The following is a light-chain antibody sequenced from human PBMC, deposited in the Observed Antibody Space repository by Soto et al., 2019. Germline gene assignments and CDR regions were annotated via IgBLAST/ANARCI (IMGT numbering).Light chain of an antibody. J-gene: IGKJ5*01. Sequence: EIVLTQSPVTLSLSPGERATLSCWASQSVSNYLVWYQQKPGQAPRLLIYGASTRATGIPARFSGSGSGTEFTLTISSLQSEDFAVYYCQQYNDWPPITFGQGTRLEIK. CDR2: GAS. CDR3: QQYNDWPPIT. V-gene: IGKV3D-15*01. CDR1: QSVSNY.